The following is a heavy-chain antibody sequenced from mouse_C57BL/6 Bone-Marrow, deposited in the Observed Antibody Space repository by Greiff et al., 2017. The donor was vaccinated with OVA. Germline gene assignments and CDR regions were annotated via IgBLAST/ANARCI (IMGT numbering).Heavy chain of an antibody. D-gene: IGHD2-2*01. CDR1: GYTFTSYW. J-gene: IGHJ1*03. V-gene: IGHV1-52*01. Sequence: QVQLQQPGAELVRPGSSVKLSCKASGYTFTSYWMHWVKQRPIQGLEWIGNIDPSDSETHYNQKFKDKATLTVDKSSSTAYMQLSSLTSEDSALYYCERERWGYPWYFDVWGTGTTVTVSS. CDR2: IDPSDSET. CDR3: ERERWGYPWYFDV.